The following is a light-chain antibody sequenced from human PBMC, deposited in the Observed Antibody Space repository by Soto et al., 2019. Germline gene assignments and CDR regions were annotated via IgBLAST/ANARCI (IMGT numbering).Light chain of an antibody. Sequence: DIQMTQSPSSLSASVGDRVTMTCRASQDIRNYVAWYQQKPGEVPKLLIYAASTLQSGVPARFSGGGFGTDFTITISSLRPEDAATYCCRRYHSALLTFGPGTKVDLK. CDR1: QDIRNY. CDR2: AAS. V-gene: IGKV1-27*01. CDR3: RRYHSALLT. J-gene: IGKJ3*01.